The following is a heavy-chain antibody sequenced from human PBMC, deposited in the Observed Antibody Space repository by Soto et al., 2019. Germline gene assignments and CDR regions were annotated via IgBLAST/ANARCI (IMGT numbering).Heavy chain of an antibody. V-gene: IGHV3-73*01. CDR3: TRRYCSGGGCYSDFDY. J-gene: IGHJ4*02. D-gene: IGHD2-15*01. CDR2: IKTKVESYAT. Sequence: GGSLRLSCAASGFTLSRFDIHWVRQASGEGLEWVGRIKTKVESYATELAASVKGRFTLSRDDPKNTAYLEMNSLKTEDTAVYYCTRRYCSGGGCYSDFDYWGQGALVTVSS. CDR1: GFTLSRFD.